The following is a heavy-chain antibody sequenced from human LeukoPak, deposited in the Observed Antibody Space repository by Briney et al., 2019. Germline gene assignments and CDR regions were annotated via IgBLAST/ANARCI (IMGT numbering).Heavy chain of an antibody. CDR2: INSDGSST. D-gene: IGHD1-26*01. J-gene: IGHJ3*02. CDR3: ARRGASTGAFDI. CDR1: GFTFSSYW. V-gene: IGHV3-74*01. Sequence: GGSLRLSCAASGFTFSSYWTHWVRQAPGKGLVWVSRINSDGSSTTYADSVRGRFTISRDNAKNTLYLQMNNLRAEDSAVYYCARRGASTGAFDIWGQGTMVTVSS.